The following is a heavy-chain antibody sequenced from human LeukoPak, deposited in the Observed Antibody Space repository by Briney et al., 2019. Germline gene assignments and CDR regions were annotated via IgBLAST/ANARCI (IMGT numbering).Heavy chain of an antibody. J-gene: IGHJ3*01. CDR2: ISHDGGEE. D-gene: IGHD2-15*01. V-gene: IGHV3-30*18. CDR3: AKARSTYCSGSACYSTGFEV. Sequence: GGSLRLSCAASGFTFSSHGMNWVRQAPGKGLEGVAIISHDGGEEYSADSVKGRFTISRDNSKNTLYLQMNSLRAEDTAVYYCAKARSTYCSGSACYSTGFEVWGQGTMVTVSS. CDR1: GFTFSSHG.